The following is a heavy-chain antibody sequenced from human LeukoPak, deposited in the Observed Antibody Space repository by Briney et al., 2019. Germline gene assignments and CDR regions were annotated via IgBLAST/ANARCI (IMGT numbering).Heavy chain of an antibody. V-gene: IGHV3-23*01. CDR3: AKVGKRSLGAHFDY. CDR2: ISGSGGST. Sequence: PGTCLRLSCAASGFIFNDYTMHWVRQAPGKGLEWVSAISGSGGSTYYADSVKGRFTISRDNSKNTLYLQMNSLRAEDTAVYYCAKVGKRSLGAHFDYWGQGTLVTVSS. D-gene: IGHD1-26*01. CDR1: GFIFNDYT. J-gene: IGHJ4*02.